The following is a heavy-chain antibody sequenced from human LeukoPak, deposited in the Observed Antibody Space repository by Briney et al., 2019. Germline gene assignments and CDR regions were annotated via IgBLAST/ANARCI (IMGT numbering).Heavy chain of an antibody. CDR3: AREGFASVTYNAFDI. CDR1: GFTFSSYW. J-gene: IGHJ3*02. CDR2: IKQDGSEK. V-gene: IGHV3-7*01. D-gene: IGHD2-21*01. Sequence: GGSLRLSCAASGFTFSSYWMSWVRQAPGKGLEWVANIKQDGSEKYYVDSVKGRFTISRDNAKNSLYLQMNSLRAEDTAVYYCAREGFASVTYNAFDIWGQGTMVTVSS.